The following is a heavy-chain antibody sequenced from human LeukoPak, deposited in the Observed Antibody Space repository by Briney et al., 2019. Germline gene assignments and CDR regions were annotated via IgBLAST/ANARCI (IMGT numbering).Heavy chain of an antibody. Sequence: SETLSLTCTVSGGSISNYYWSWIRQPAGKGLEYIGRIYSSGSTNYNPSLKSRVTMSVDTSKNQFPLQLNSVTAADTAVYYCARAYYYGSGSMDYWGQGTLVTVSS. CDR3: ARAYYYGSGSMDY. J-gene: IGHJ4*02. V-gene: IGHV4-4*07. CDR1: GGSISNYY. D-gene: IGHD3-10*01. CDR2: IYSSGST.